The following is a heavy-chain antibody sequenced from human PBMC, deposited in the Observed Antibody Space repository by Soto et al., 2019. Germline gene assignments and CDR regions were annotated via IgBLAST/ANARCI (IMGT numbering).Heavy chain of an antibody. V-gene: IGHV4-34*01. CDR1: GGSLTGYY. CDR3: ARGQEGIVATH. J-gene: IGHJ4*02. CDR2: VKDGGST. Sequence: QVQLQQWGAGLLKPSETLSLTCTVNGGSLTGYYWSWIRQPPGEGLEWIGEVKDGGSTNYSPSLRGRVSMSADTSKNRFSLRLNSVTAADTAVYFCARGQEGIVATHWDQGALVTVSS. D-gene: IGHD5-12*01.